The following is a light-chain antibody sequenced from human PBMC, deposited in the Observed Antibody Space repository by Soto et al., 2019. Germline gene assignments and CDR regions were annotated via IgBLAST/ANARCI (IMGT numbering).Light chain of an antibody. V-gene: IGLV6-57*03. CDR1: SGSIASNY. J-gene: IGLJ3*02. CDR3: HSYESNKVV. CDR2: ADN. Sequence: NFMLTQPHSVSESPGKTVIISCTRSSGSIASNYVQWYQQRPGSAPTIVIYADNQRPSGVPDRFSGSVDSSSNSASLTISGLKTEDEADYYCHSYESNKVVFGGGTKLTVL.